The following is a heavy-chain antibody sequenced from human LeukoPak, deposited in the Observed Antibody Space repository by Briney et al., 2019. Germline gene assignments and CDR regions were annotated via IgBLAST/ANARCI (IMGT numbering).Heavy chain of an antibody. CDR1: SGSISSSSYY. CDR3: ASYSYGYGY. J-gene: IGHJ4*02. CDR2: IHYGGRT. D-gene: IGHD5-18*01. Sequence: SETLSLTCTASSGSISSSSYYWGWIRQPPGEGLEWIGNIHYGGRTNYNPSLKSRVTISVDTSKNQFSLRLRSVTAADTAVYYCASYSYGYGYWGQGTLVTVSS. V-gene: IGHV4-39*07.